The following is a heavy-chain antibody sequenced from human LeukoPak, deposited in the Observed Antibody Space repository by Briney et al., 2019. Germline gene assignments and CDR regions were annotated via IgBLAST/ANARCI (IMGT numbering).Heavy chain of an antibody. D-gene: IGHD3-22*01. CDR3: ARDGRYYDSSGSFDY. J-gene: IGHJ4*02. Sequence: GRSLRLSCAASGFTVSSNYMSWVRQAPGEGLEWVSVIYSGGSTYYADSVKGRFTISRDNSENTLYLQMNSLRAEDTAVYYCARDGRYYDSSGSFDYWGQGTLVTVSS. V-gene: IGHV3-53*01. CDR2: IYSGGST. CDR1: GFTVSSNY.